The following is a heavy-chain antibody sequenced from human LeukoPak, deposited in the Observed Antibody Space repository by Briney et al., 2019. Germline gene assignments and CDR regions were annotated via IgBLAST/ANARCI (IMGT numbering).Heavy chain of an antibody. CDR1: GFTFSSYA. Sequence: GGSLRLSWVASGFTFSSYAMGWVRQAPGKRPEWVSSLTDSGGTTYYVDSVKGRFTISRDNSKNTLYLHMNSLRAEDTAMYYCAKKRDAFDIWGQGTVVAVSS. CDR2: LTDSGGTT. J-gene: IGHJ3*02. V-gene: IGHV3-23*01. CDR3: AKKRDAFDI. D-gene: IGHD5-24*01.